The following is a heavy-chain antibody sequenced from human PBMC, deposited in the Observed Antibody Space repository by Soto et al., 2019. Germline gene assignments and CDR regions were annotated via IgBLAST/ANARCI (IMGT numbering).Heavy chain of an antibody. V-gene: IGHV1-3*01. J-gene: IGHJ4*02. CDR3: ASARSWQPYYFDY. Sequence: QVQLVQSGAEVKKPGASVKVSCKASGYTFTSYAMHWVRQAPGQRLEWMGWINAGNGNTKYSQKFQGRVPITRDTSASTAYMELSSLRSEYTAVYYCASARSWQPYYFDYWGQGTLVTVSS. D-gene: IGHD6-13*01. CDR2: INAGNGNT. CDR1: GYTFTSYA.